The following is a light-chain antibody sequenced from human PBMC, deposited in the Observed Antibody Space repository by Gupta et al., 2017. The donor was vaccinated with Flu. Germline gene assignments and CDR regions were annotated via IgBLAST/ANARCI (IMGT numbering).Light chain of an antibody. J-gene: IGKJ4*01. Sequence: EIVLTQSPATLSLSPGERATLSCMSSQSVSSYLACYQQKPGQAPRLLIYDASNSATGIPARFSGSGYEREFTLAISCRVPEDFAVCYCQQWSKWPPAFGGGTKVEIK. CDR2: DAS. CDR1: QSVSSY. CDR3: QQWSKWPPA. V-gene: IGKV3-11*02.